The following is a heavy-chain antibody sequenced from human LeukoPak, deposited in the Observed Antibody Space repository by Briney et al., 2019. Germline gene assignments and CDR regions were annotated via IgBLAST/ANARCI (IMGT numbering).Heavy chain of an antibody. CDR1: GGTFSSYA. CDR2: IIPILGIA. V-gene: IGHV1-69*04. D-gene: IGHD1-1*01. J-gene: IGHJ5*02. Sequence: ASVKVSCKASGGTFSSYAISWVRQAPGQGLEWMGRIIPILGIANYAQKFQGRVTITADKSTSTAYMELSSLRSEDTAVYYCARHVHDSDNPQYNWFDPWGQGTLVTVSS. CDR3: ARHVHDSDNPQYNWFDP.